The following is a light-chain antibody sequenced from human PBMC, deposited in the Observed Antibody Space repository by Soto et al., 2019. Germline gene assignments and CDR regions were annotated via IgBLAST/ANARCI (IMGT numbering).Light chain of an antibody. V-gene: IGKV1-5*01. CDR1: QTISSW. CDR3: QHYNTWT. Sequence: IHMTQSASTLSGSVGDRVTITCRASQTISSWLAWYQQKPGKAPKLLIYEAFTLQSGVSSRFSGNGSGTEFSLTISSLQADDLGSYYCQHYNTWTFGPGTKVDIK. J-gene: IGKJ1*01. CDR2: EAF.